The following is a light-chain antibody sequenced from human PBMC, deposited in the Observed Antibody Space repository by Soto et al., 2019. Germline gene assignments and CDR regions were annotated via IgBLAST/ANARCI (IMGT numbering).Light chain of an antibody. CDR3: QQYNSYSQT. CDR1: QGINNW. Sequence: DIQMTQSPSSVSASEGDRVTITCRASQGINNWLAWYQQKPGKAPKLLIYDASSLESGVPSRFSGSGSGTEFTLTISSLQPDDFATYYCQQYNSYSQTFGQGTKVDIK. V-gene: IGKV1-5*01. J-gene: IGKJ1*01. CDR2: DAS.